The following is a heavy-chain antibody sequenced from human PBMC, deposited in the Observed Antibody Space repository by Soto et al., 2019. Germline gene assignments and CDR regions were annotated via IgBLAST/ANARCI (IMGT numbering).Heavy chain of an antibody. Sequence: QVQLVQSGAEVKKPGASVKVSCKASGYTFTNHDINWVRQATGQGPEWMGWMNPNSGDTGYSQNFQGRVTMTRDTSIRTAYMELSSLISEDTAVYYCAGVGGNWNDDYFDNWGQGTQVTVSS. D-gene: IGHD1-1*01. CDR1: GYTFTNHD. V-gene: IGHV1-8*01. CDR2: MNPNSGDT. J-gene: IGHJ4*02. CDR3: AGVGGNWNDDYFDN.